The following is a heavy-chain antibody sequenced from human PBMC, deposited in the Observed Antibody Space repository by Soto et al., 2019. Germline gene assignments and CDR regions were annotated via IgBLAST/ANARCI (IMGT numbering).Heavy chain of an antibody. V-gene: IGHV1-18*01. CDR3: ARVSEYYYGLGSYYPSY. CDR1: GYTFTSYG. CDR2: ISAYNGNT. J-gene: IGHJ4*02. D-gene: IGHD3-10*01. Sequence: ASVKVSCKASGYTFTSYGISWVRQAPGQGLEWMGWISAYNGNTNYAQKLQGRVTMTTDTSTSTAYMELRSLRSDDTAVYYCARVSEYYYGLGSYYPSYWGQGTLVTVFS.